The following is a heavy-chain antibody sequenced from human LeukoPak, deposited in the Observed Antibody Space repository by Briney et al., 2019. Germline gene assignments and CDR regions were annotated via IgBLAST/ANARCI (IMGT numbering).Heavy chain of an antibody. Sequence: GGSLRLSCAASGFTFSSYSMNWVRQAPGKGLEWVSSISSSSSYIYYADSVKGRFTISRDNAKNSLYLQMNSLRAEDTAVYYCARDNVVGAIKDAFDIWGQGTMVTVSS. CDR2: ISSSSSYI. J-gene: IGHJ3*02. V-gene: IGHV3-21*01. D-gene: IGHD1-26*01. CDR1: GFTFSSYS. CDR3: ARDNVVGAIKDAFDI.